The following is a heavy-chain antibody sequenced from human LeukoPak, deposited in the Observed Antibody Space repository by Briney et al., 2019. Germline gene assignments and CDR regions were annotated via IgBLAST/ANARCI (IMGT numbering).Heavy chain of an antibody. V-gene: IGHV3-64D*09. CDR1: GFTFSGYE. CDR2: ISSNGGST. D-gene: IGHD2-15*01. J-gene: IGHJ2*01. Sequence: PGGSLRLSCEGSGFTFSGYEMNWVRQAPGKGLEFVSAISSNGGSTYYADSLKGRFTISRDNSKNTLYLQMSSLRVEDTAVHYCVKASIGSGAWHLDLWGRGTLVTVSS. CDR3: VKASIGSGAWHLDL.